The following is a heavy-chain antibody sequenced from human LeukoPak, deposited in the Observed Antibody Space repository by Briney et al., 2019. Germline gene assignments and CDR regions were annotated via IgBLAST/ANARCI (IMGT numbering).Heavy chain of an antibody. CDR1: GFTFSSYS. D-gene: IGHD2-21*02. V-gene: IGHV3-21*01. Sequence: GGSLRLSCAASGFTFSSYSMNWVRQAPGKGLERVSSISSSSSYIYYADSVKGRFTISRDNAKNSLYLQMNSLRAEDTAVYYCARSNRVVTEYRGIDYWGQGTLVTVSS. CDR2: ISSSSSYI. CDR3: ARSNRVVTEYRGIDY. J-gene: IGHJ4*02.